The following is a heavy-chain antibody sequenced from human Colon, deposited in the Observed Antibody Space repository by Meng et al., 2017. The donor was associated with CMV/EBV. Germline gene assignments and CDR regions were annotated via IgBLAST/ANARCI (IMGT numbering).Heavy chain of an antibody. CDR2: VTGSGGST. J-gene: IGHJ4*02. CDR3: AKAPTRKYYFDS. V-gene: IGHV3-23*01. Sequence: CAASGFTFSSYAMSWVRQAPGKGLDWVSSVTGSGGSTYYADSVKGRFTISRDNSKNTLYLEMNNLRAEDTAVYFCAKAPTRKYYFDSWGQGSLVTVSS. CDR1: GFTFSSYA. D-gene: IGHD5-24*01.